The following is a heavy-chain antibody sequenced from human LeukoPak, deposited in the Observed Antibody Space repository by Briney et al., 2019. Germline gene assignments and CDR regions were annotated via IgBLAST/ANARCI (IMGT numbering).Heavy chain of an antibody. CDR1: GYIFTSYG. CDR3: ARDCSGGSCHFDY. D-gene: IGHD2-15*01. Sequence: ASVKVSCKASGYIFTSYGISWVRQAPGQGLEWMGWISGYNGNIYSTQKLQGRVTMATDTSTFTSYMELRSLTSDDTAIYYCARDCSGGSCHFDYWGQGTLVTVSS. J-gene: IGHJ4*02. CDR2: ISGYNGNI. V-gene: IGHV1-18*01.